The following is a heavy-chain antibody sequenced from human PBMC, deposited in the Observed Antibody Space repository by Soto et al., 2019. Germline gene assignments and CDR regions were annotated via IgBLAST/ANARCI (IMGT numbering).Heavy chain of an antibody. CDR3: AIERGRRIDY. D-gene: IGHD6-6*01. J-gene: IGHJ4*02. Sequence: EVQLVESGGGLIQPGGSLRLSCAASGFIVSDSYMTWVRQAPGKGLEWVSIIYSGGNTYYADSVKGRFTISRDNSKNTLYLQMNSLRVEDTAVYYCAIERGRRIDYWGQGALVTVSS. V-gene: IGHV3-53*01. CDR1: GFIVSDSY. CDR2: IYSGGNT.